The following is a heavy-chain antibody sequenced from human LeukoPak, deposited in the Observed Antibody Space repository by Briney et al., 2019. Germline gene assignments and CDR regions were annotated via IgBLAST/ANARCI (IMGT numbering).Heavy chain of an antibody. J-gene: IGHJ4*02. Sequence: SETLSLTCAVYGGSLSGYYWSWIRQPPGKGLEWIGEISHSGSTNYNPSLKSRITISVDTSKNQFSLKLISVTAADTAVYYCARMRVRGVFLYFFDYWGQGTLVTVSS. CDR3: ARMRVRGVFLYFFDY. CDR2: ISHSGST. V-gene: IGHV4-34*01. CDR1: GGSLSGYY. D-gene: IGHD3-10*01.